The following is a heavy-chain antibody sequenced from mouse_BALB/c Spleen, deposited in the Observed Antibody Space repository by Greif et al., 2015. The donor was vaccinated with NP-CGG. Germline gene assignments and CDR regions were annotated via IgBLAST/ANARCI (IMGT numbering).Heavy chain of an antibody. J-gene: IGHJ2*01. CDR2: ILPGSGST. D-gene: IGHD1-1*01. Sequence: VQLQQSRAELMKPGASVKISCKATGYTFSSYWIEWVKQRPGHGLEWIGEILPGSGSTNYNEKFKGKATFTADTSSNTAYMQLSSLTSEDSAVYYCAREGFITTVVVDYWGQGTTLTVSS. V-gene: IGHV1-9*01. CDR3: AREGFITTVVVDY. CDR1: GYTFSSYW.